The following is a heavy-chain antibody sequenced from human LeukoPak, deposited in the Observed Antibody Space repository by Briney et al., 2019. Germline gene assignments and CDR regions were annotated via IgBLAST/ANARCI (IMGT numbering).Heavy chain of an antibody. D-gene: IGHD3-10*01. V-gene: IGHV4-61*01. CDR2: IYYSGST. Sequence: PSETLFLTCTVSGGSVSSGSYYWSWIRQPPGKGLEWIGYIYYSGSTNYNPSLKSRVTISVDTSKNQFSLKLSSVTAADTAVYYCARGPNGSGSPFDYWGQGTLVTVSS. CDR3: ARGPNGSGSPFDY. CDR1: GGSVSSGSYY. J-gene: IGHJ4*02.